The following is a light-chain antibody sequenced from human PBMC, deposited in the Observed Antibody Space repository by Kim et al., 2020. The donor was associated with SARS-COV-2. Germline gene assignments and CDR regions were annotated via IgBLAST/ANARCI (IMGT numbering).Light chain of an antibody. CDR1: QSVSSIY. Sequence: LSLSPGERATLSCRASQSVSSIYLAWYQQKPGQAPRLLIYGASSRATGIPDRFSGSGSGTDFTLTISRLEPEDFAVYYCQQYGRTFGQGTKVDIK. J-gene: IGKJ1*01. V-gene: IGKV3-20*01. CDR2: GAS. CDR3: QQYGRT.